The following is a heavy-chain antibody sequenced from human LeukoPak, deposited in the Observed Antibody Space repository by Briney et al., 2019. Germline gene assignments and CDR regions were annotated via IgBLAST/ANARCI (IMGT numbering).Heavy chain of an antibody. CDR1: GGTFSSYA. J-gene: IGHJ4*02. V-gene: IGHV1-69*01. D-gene: IGHD6-19*01. CDR2: IIPIFGTA. Sequence: SVKVSCKASGGTFSSYAISWVRQAPGQGLEWMGGIIPIFGTANYAQKFQGRVTITADESTSTAYMELSSLRSEDTAVYYCARYSGGWPRSDYFDYWGQGTLVTVSS. CDR3: ARYSGGWPRSDYFDY.